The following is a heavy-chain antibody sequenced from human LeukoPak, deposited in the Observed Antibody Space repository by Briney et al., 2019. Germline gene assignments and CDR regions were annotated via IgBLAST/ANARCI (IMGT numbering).Heavy chain of an antibody. Sequence: SETLSLTCTVSGGSISSYYWTWIRQPPGKGLEWIGYIYYSGSTNYNPSLKSRVTISVGTSKNQFSLKLTSVTAADTAVYYCARMVESTVTIAFENWFDPWGQGTLVTVSS. CDR2: IYYSGST. V-gene: IGHV4-59*01. D-gene: IGHD4-11*01. CDR3: ARMVESTVTIAFENWFDP. J-gene: IGHJ5*02. CDR1: GGSISSYY.